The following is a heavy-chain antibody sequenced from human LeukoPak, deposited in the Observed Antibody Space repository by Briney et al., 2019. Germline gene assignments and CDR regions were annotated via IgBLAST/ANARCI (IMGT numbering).Heavy chain of an antibody. J-gene: IGHJ4*02. D-gene: IGHD6-19*01. CDR3: TILAVASDFDY. CDR1: GFTFSSYG. V-gene: IGHV3-33*01. CDR2: IWYDGSDK. Sequence: GGSLRLSCAVSGFTFSSYGMHWVRQAPGKGLEWVAVIWYDGSDKYYEDSVKGRFTISRDNSKNTLYLQMNSLRAEDTAVYYCTILAVASDFDYWGQGTLVTVSS.